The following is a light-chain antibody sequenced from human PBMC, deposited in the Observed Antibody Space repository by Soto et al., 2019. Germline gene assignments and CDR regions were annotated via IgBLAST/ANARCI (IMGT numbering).Light chain of an antibody. V-gene: IGKV1-27*01. J-gene: IGKJ4*01. CDR2: AAS. CDR3: QKFNAVPT. Sequence: DIPMTQSPSSLSASVGDRVTITCRASQAISNYIAWYQQKPGKVPTLLIYAASTLQSGVPSRFSGSGSGTDFTLTISSLQPEDAATYYCQKFNAVPTFGGGTKVEI. CDR1: QAISNY.